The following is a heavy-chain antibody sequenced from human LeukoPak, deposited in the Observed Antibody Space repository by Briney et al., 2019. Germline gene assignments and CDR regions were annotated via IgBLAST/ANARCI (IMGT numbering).Heavy chain of an antibody. D-gene: IGHD1-7*01. J-gene: IGHJ6*03. V-gene: IGHV3-30*01. Sequence: GSLRLSCAASGFTFTTFPMHWVRQAPGKGLQWVAVISNDGTNTYYAHSVKGRFTISGDNSKNTLFLQMNSLTTEDTAVYYCARGAGTTVYYIDVWGDGTTITVSS. CDR1: GFTFTTFP. CDR3: ARGAGTTVYYIDV. CDR2: ISNDGTNT.